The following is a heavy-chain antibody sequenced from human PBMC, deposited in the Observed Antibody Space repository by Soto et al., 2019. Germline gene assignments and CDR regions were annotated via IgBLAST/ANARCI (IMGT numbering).Heavy chain of an antibody. J-gene: IGHJ4*02. CDR1: GGSITRGGYS. CDR3: ARVPFYGDYACSIDS. Sequence: SETLSLTCVVSGGSITRGGYSWSWIRQPPGKGLEWIGYIYHRGSAYYNPSLKSRVSMSIDRSKNQFSLKLTSVTTADTAVYYCARVPFYGDYACSIDSWGPGTLVTVSS. D-gene: IGHD4-17*01. V-gene: IGHV4-30-2*01. CDR2: IYHRGSA.